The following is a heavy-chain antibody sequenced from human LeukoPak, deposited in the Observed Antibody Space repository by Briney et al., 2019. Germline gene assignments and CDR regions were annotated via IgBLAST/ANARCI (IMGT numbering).Heavy chain of an antibody. V-gene: IGHV3-23*01. D-gene: IGHD3-3*01. CDR3: AKDLMEWRYGYFDY. Sequence: PGGSLRLSCAASGFTFSSYAMSWVRQAPGKGLEWVSAISGSGGSTYYADSVKGGFTISRDNSKNTLYLQMNSLRAEDTAVYYCAKDLMEWRYGYFDYWGQGTLVTVSS. J-gene: IGHJ4*02. CDR2: ISGSGGST. CDR1: GFTFSSYA.